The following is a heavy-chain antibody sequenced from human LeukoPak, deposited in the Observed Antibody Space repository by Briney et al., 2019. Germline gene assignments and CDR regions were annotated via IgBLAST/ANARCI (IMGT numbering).Heavy chain of an antibody. Sequence: GGSLRLSCAASGFTFSSYSMNWVRQAPGKGLEWVSSISSSSSYIYYADSVKGRFTISRDNAKNSLYLQMNSLRAEDTAVYYCARVQGYYYYMDVWGKGTTVTVSS. J-gene: IGHJ6*03. CDR2: ISSSSSYI. CDR3: ARVQGYYYYMDV. V-gene: IGHV3-21*01. CDR1: GFTFSSYS.